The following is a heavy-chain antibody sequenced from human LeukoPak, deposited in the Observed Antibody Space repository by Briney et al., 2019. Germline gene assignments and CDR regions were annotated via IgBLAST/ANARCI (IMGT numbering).Heavy chain of an antibody. V-gene: IGHV4-39*07. J-gene: IGHJ4*02. D-gene: IGHD1-7*01. Sequence: PSETLSLTCIVPGGSISSSSYYWAWIRQSPGKGLEWIGTFSSGGSAYYNPSLTSRVSISKDTSANQFSLRLYSVTAADTAVYYCARKQTGTMYDVWGQGTQVTVSS. CDR1: GGSISSSSYY. CDR3: ARKQTGTMYDV. CDR2: FSSGGSA.